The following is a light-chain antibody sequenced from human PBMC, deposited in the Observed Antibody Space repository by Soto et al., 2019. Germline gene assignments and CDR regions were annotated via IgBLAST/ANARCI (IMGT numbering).Light chain of an antibody. J-gene: IGKJ3*01. V-gene: IGKV3-20*01. CDR3: QQYGSSPFT. CDR1: QSVTTSY. Sequence: EIVLTQSPGILSLSPGERATLSCRASQSVTTSYLAWYQQKPGQAPRVLIYGASSRATGIPDRFSGSGSGTDFTLTISRLEPEDFVVYYCQQYGSSPFTFGPGTKVDI. CDR2: GAS.